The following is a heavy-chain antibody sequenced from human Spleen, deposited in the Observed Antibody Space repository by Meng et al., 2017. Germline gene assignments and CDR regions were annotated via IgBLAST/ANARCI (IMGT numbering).Heavy chain of an antibody. Sequence: SETLSLTCTVSGGSISSSSYYWGWIRQPPGKGLEWIGSIYYSGSTYYNPSLKSRVTISVDTSKNQFSLKLSSVTAADTAVYYCASFSTGIAAGWYHYWGQGTLVTVSS. CDR2: IYYSGST. D-gene: IGHD6-13*01. J-gene: IGHJ4*02. CDR3: ASFSTGIAAGWYHY. V-gene: IGHV4-39*07. CDR1: GGSISSSSYY.